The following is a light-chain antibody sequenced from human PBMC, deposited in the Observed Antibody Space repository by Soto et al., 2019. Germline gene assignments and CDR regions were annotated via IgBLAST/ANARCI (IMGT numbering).Light chain of an antibody. Sequence: QSVLNQPPSASGTPGQRVTISCSGRDSNIGRNVVYWYQQLPGTAPKLLVYRSDQRPSGVPDRFSGSKSDTSASLAISGLRPEDEADYYCAAWDDSLSGHYVFGTGTKVTVL. V-gene: IGLV1-47*01. CDR2: RSD. CDR3: AAWDDSLSGHYV. J-gene: IGLJ1*01. CDR1: DSNIGRNV.